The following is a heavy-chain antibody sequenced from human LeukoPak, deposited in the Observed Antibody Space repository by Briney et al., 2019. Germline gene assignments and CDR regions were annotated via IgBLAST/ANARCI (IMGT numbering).Heavy chain of an antibody. CDR3: ARASDTLRWFDP. Sequence: SSETLSLTCTVSGGSISSSSYYWGWIRQPPGKGLEWIGSIYYSGSTYYNSSLKSRVTISVDTSKNQFSLKLSSVTAADTAVYYCARASDTLRWFDPWGQGTLVTVSS. D-gene: IGHD3-9*01. CDR1: GGSISSSSYY. J-gene: IGHJ5*02. CDR2: IYYSGST. V-gene: IGHV4-39*07.